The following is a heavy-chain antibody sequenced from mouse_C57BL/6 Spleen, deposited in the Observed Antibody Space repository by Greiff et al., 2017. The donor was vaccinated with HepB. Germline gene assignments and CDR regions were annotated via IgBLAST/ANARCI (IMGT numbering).Heavy chain of an antibody. V-gene: IGHV5-6*01. CDR1: GFTFSSYG. D-gene: IGHD4-1*01. CDR2: ISSGGSYT. J-gene: IGHJ1*03. CDR3: ARGSGTRYFDV. Sequence: EVMLVESGGDLVKPGGSLKLSCAASGFTFSSYGMSWVRQTPDKRLEWVATISSGGSYTYYPDSVKGRFTISRDNAKNTLYLQMSSLKSEDTAMYYCARGSGTRYFDVWGTGTTVTVSS.